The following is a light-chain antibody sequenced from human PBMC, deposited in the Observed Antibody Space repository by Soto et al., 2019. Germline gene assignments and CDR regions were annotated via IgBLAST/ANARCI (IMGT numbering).Light chain of an antibody. Sequence: IVMTQSPVTLSVSPGERATLSCRASQYIESRLAWYQQRPGQAPRLLIYGASTRATGIAARFSGSGSGTEFTLTISGLQSEDFATYYCQQYNNWPVTFGGGTKV. J-gene: IGKJ4*01. CDR1: QYIESR. CDR2: GAS. CDR3: QQYNNWPVT. V-gene: IGKV3D-15*01.